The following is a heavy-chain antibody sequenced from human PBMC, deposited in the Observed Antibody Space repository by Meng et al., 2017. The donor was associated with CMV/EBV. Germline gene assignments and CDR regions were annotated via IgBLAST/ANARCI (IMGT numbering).Heavy chain of an antibody. Sequence: SCKASGRTFSSYAISWVRQAPGQGLEWMGGIIPIFGTANYAQKFQGRVTITTDESTSTAYMELSSLRSEDTAVYYCARLNTALSQDYWGQGTLVTVSS. J-gene: IGHJ4*02. CDR3: ARLNTALSQDY. CDR1: GRTFSSYA. V-gene: IGHV1-69*05. CDR2: IIPIFGTA. D-gene: IGHD5-18*01.